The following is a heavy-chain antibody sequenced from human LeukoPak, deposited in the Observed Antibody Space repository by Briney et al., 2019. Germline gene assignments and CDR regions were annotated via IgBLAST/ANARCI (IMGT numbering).Heavy chain of an antibody. CDR3: ARDSSGWEP. V-gene: IGHV3-7*01. J-gene: IGHJ5*02. CDR1: GFTFSSCW. Sequence: GGTLRLPCGVSGFTFSSCWLSWVRQPRGKGLEPVANVKEDGSERYYADSVEERLNISRDNAKNSLYLQMNSLRAEDMAVYYCARDSSGWEPWGQGTLVTVSS. D-gene: IGHD6-19*01. CDR2: VKEDGSER.